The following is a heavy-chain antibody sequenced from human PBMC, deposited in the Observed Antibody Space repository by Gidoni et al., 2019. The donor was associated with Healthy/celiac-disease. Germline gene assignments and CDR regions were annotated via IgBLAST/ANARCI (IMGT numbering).Heavy chain of an antibody. CDR1: GGTFSSYT. CDR2: IIPILGIA. D-gene: IGHD4-17*01. J-gene: IGHJ4*02. CDR3: ARDFAVTTVGTTNIDY. Sequence: QVQLVQSGAEVKKPGSSVKVSCKASGGTFSSYTISWVRQAPGQGLEWMGRIIPILGIANYAQKFQGRVTITADKSTSTAYMELSSLRSEDTAVYYCARDFAVTTVGTTNIDYWGQGTLVTVSS. V-gene: IGHV1-69*08.